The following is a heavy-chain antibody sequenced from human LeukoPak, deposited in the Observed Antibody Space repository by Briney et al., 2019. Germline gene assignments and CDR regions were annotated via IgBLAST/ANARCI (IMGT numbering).Heavy chain of an antibody. V-gene: IGHV4-39*07. CDR3: ARDKGGAVDY. CDR1: GGSISSSSYY. Sequence: PSETLSLTCTVSGGSISSSSYYWGWIRRPPGKGLEWIGSIYYSGSTYYNPSLKSRVTISVDTSKNQFSLKLSSVTAADTAVYYCARDKGGAVDYWGQGTLVTVSS. J-gene: IGHJ4*02. D-gene: IGHD1-26*01. CDR2: IYYSGST.